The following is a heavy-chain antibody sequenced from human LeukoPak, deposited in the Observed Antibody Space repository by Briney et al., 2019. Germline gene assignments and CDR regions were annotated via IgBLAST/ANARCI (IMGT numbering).Heavy chain of an antibody. CDR1: NGSFSNHF. CDR2: ISYSGSA. V-gene: IGHV4-59*08. D-gene: IGHD6-19*01. CDR3: ASGVAVDPDTFDI. J-gene: IGHJ3*02. Sequence: SETQSLTCTVSNGSFSNHFWSWIRQPPGQGLERIGYISYSGSAHYDPSLESRVTISVDTSKNQFSLKLRSVTAADTAVYYCASGVAVDPDTFDIWGLGTLVTVSS.